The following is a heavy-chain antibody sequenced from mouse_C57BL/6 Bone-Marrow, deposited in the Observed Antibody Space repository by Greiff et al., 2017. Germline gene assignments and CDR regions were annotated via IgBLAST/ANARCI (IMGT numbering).Heavy chain of an antibody. CDR3: ARTSYSKGAMDS. CDR1: GYSITSGYY. D-gene: IGHD2-5*01. CDR2: LSYDGSN. Sequence: VQLKESGPGLVKPSQSLSLTCSVTGYSITSGYYWNWIRQFPGNNLEWMGYLSYDGSNNYNPNFKNRISLTPDTSTNQFFLKLNSVTTEDTATYYGARTSYSKGAMDSRGQGTSVTVSS. J-gene: IGHJ4*01. V-gene: IGHV3-6*01.